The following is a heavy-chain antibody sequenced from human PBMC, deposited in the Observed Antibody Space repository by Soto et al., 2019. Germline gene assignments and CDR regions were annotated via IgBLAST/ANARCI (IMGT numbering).Heavy chain of an antibody. V-gene: IGHV5-51*01. D-gene: IGHD7-27*01. CDR1: GHNFTNYW. Sequence: GESLKISCKGSGHNFTNYWIGWVRQMPGKGLEWMGVIYPGDSDTIYSPSFQGQVTISADKSISTAYLQWSSLKASDTAMYYCASLARGNWVSFDYWGQGTLVTVSS. CDR3: ASLARGNWVSFDY. J-gene: IGHJ4*02. CDR2: IYPGDSDT.